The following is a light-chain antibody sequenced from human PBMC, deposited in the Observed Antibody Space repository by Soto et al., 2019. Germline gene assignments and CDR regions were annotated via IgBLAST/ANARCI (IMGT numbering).Light chain of an antibody. CDR3: AAWDDSLSGSWV. CDR1: SSNIGSNY. CDR2: RNN. Sequence: HSVLTQPPSASGTPGQRVTISCSGSSSNIGSNYVYWYQQLPGTAPKLLIYRNNQRPSGVPDRFSGSKSGTSASLAISGLRSEDEADYYCAAWDDSLSGSWVFGGGTKVTVL. V-gene: IGLV1-47*01. J-gene: IGLJ3*02.